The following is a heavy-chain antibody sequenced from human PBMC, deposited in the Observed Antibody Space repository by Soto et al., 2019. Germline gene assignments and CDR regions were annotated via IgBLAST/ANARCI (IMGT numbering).Heavy chain of an antibody. D-gene: IGHD5-12*01. J-gene: IGHJ4*02. CDR1: GFTFSSYA. CDR2: ISGSGGST. V-gene: IGHV3-23*01. Sequence: PGGSLRLSCAASGFTFSSYAMSWVRQAPGKGLEWVSAISGSGGSTYYADSVKGRFTISRDNSKNTLYLQMNSLRAEDTAGYYCAEAPYGYGLLSFDYWGQGTLVTVSS. CDR3: AEAPYGYGLLSFDY.